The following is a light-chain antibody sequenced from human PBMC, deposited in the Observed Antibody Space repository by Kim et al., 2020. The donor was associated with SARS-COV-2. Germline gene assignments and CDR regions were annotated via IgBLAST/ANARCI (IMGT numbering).Light chain of an antibody. Sequence: ASVGDRVTITCRASQNIIRHLSWYQQKPGKAPKLLIYDTSSLQSGVPSRFSGSGSGTDFTLTISSLQPEDFATYYCQQSYKIPITFGQGTRLEIK. J-gene: IGKJ5*01. CDR2: DTS. CDR3: QQSYKIPIT. CDR1: QNIIRH. V-gene: IGKV1-39*01.